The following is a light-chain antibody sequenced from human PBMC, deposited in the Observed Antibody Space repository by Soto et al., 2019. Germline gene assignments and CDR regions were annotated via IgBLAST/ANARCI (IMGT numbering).Light chain of an antibody. Sequence: QSALTQPPSVSAAPGQKVTISCSGSSSNIGNNYVFWYQQLPGTAPKLLIYDNDKRPSGIPDRFSGSKSGTSATLGIGGLQTGDEADYYCASWDRSLSVGVFGGGTKLTVL. CDR3: ASWDRSLSVGV. V-gene: IGLV1-51*01. CDR2: DND. CDR1: SSNIGNNY. J-gene: IGLJ2*01.